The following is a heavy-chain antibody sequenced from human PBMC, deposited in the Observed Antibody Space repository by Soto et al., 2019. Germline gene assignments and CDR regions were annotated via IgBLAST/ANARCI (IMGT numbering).Heavy chain of an antibody. CDR1: VCTFSSYS. CDR3: ASAPTIFGPWFRGGEV. J-gene: IGHJ6*01. CDR2: ISSSSSYI. Sequence: VGSLRLSCASSVCTFSSYSMNWVRQAPGKGLEWVSSISSSSSYIYYADSVKGRFTISRDNDKNSLYLQMKSLRAEDTAVYYCASAPTIFGPWFRGGEVWGQGTTVTVSS. V-gene: IGHV3-21*01. D-gene: IGHD3-3*01.